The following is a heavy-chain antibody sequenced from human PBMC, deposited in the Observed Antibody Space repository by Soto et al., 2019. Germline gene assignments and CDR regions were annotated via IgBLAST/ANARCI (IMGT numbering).Heavy chain of an antibody. CDR1: GGTFNSYV. CDR3: ARDLGSGYDPGDY. J-gene: IGHJ4*02. D-gene: IGHD5-12*01. Sequence: QVQLVQSGAEVKKPGSSVKVSYKASGGTFNSYVFNWVRQAPGQGLEWMGGIISIFGTPNYGQKFQGRVTITADESTSTGFMELSRLTSENAAIYYCARDLGSGYDPGDYWGQGTLVTVSS. CDR2: IISIFGTP. V-gene: IGHV1-69*12.